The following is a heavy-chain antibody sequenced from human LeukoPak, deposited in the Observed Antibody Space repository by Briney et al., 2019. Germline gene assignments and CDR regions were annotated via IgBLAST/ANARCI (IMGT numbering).Heavy chain of an antibody. J-gene: IGHJ3*02. V-gene: IGHV4-59*01. D-gene: IGHD6-13*01. Sequence: SSETLSLTCTVSGGSISSYYWSWIPQPPGKGLEWIGYIYYSGSTNYNPSLKSRVTISVDTSKKQFSLKLSSVTAADTAVYYCARDQIPAAGRGAFDIWGQGTMVTVSS. CDR1: GGSISSYY. CDR3: ARDQIPAAGRGAFDI. CDR2: IYYSGST.